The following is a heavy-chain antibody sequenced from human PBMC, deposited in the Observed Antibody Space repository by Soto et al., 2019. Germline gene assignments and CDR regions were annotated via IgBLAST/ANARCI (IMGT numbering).Heavy chain of an antibody. Sequence: QVQLVQSGAEVKKPGSSVKVSCKASGGTFSSYTISWVRQAPGQGLEWMGRIIPILGIANYAQKFQGRVTITADKSTSTAYMDRSSLRSEDTAVYYCAGSYYYDSSGYYALGYWGQGTLVTVSS. D-gene: IGHD3-22*01. CDR2: IIPILGIA. CDR1: GGTFSSYT. J-gene: IGHJ4*02. V-gene: IGHV1-69*02. CDR3: AGSYYYDSSGYYALGY.